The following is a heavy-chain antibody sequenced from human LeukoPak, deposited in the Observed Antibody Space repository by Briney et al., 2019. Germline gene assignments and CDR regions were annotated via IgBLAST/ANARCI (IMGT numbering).Heavy chain of an antibody. Sequence: SETLSLTCAVYGGSFSGHYWSWIRQPPGKGLEWIGEINHSGSTNYNPSLKSRVTISADTSKNQFSLKLSSVTAADTAVYYCARTRGYSGYGALWWFDPWGQGTLVTVSS. V-gene: IGHV4-34*01. CDR3: ARTRGYSGYGALWWFDP. CDR2: INHSGST. J-gene: IGHJ5*02. D-gene: IGHD5-12*01. CDR1: GGSFSGHY.